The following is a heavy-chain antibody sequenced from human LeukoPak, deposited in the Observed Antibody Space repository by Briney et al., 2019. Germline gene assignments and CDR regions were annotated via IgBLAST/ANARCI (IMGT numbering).Heavy chain of an antibody. D-gene: IGHD3-10*01. CDR1: GFTFSSYS. CDR2: MSSSSDYV. Sequence: GSLRLSCAASGFTFSSYSINWVRQAPGKGLEWVSCMSSSSDYVFQADSVKGRFTISRDNAKNSLFLQMNSLRAEDTAVYYCARVFGFGGSAYGMDVWGQGTTVTVSS. J-gene: IGHJ6*02. CDR3: ARVFGFGGSAYGMDV. V-gene: IGHV3-21*01.